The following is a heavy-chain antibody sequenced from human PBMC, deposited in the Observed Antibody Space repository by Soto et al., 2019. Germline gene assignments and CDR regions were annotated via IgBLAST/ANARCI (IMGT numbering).Heavy chain of an antibody. V-gene: IGHV3-30-3*01. J-gene: IGHJ4*02. CDR2: ISHDGSNK. CDR3: ARVSIAVAGIAYYFYY. CDR1: GFSFSSCA. Sequence: QVQLVESGGGVVQPGRSLRLSCAASGFSFSSCAMHWVRQAPGKGLEWVAVISHDGSNKYYADSVKGRFTISRDNSINTLYLQMNSLRAEDTAEYYCARVSIAVAGIAYYFYYGGQGTLVTVSS. D-gene: IGHD6-19*01.